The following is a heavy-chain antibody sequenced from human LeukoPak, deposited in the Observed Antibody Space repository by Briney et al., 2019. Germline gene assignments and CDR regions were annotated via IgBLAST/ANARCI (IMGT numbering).Heavy chain of an antibody. Sequence: SETLSLTCAVSGVSISSNLWWTWVRQPPGKGLEWIAEIHHSGSINYNPSLKSRVTISVDTSKNQFSLKLSSVTAADTAVYYCARAVLLWFGDTYYFDYWGQGTLVTVPS. D-gene: IGHD3-10*01. CDR2: IHHSGSI. CDR1: GVSISSNLW. V-gene: IGHV4-4*02. J-gene: IGHJ4*02. CDR3: ARAVLLWFGDTYYFDY.